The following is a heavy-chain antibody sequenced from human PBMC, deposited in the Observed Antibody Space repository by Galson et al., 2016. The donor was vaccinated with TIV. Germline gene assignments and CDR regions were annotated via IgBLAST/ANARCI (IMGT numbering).Heavy chain of an antibody. CDR3: AKEGPGFTIFSHYYGMDV. CDR2: ISGSGDNT. Sequence: LRLSCAASGFIFSSYAMHWVRQAPGKGLQWVSGISGSGDNTYYADSVKGRFTISRDKNTLYLQMSRLRADDTALYYCAKEGPGFTIFSHYYGMDVWGQGTTVTVSS. V-gene: IGHV3-23*01. CDR1: GFIFSSYA. J-gene: IGHJ6*02. D-gene: IGHD3-3*01.